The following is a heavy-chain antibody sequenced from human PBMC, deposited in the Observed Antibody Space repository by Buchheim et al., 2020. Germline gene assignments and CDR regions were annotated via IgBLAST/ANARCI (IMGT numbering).Heavy chain of an antibody. CDR1: GFTFSSYA. CDR3: AKLAVYSGSYYFDY. CDR2: ISYDGSNK. J-gene: IGHJ4*02. D-gene: IGHD1-26*01. Sequence: VQLLESGGGLVQPGGSLRLSCAASGFTFSSYAMSWVRQAPGKGLEWVAVISYDGSNKYYADSVKGRFTISRDNSKNTLYLQMNSLRAEDTAVYYCAKLAVYSGSYYFDYWGQGTL. V-gene: IGHV3-30*18.